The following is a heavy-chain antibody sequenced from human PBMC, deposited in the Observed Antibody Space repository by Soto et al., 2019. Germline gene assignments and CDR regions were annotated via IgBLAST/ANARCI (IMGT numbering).Heavy chain of an antibody. CDR1: GGSFLGYY. CDR3: AASYYAILTGHFAFDI. D-gene: IGHD3-9*01. Sequence: SVTLSLTCAFYGGSFLGYYWSWIRQPPGKGLEWIGEINHSGSTNYNPSLKSRVTISVDTSKNQFSLKLSSVTAADTAVYYCAASYYAILTGHFAFDIWGHGTMVT. J-gene: IGHJ3*02. V-gene: IGHV4-34*01. CDR2: INHSGST.